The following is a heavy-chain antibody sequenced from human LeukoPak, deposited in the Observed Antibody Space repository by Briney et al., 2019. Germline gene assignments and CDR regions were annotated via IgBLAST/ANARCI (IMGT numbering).Heavy chain of an antibody. Sequence: ASVKVSCKASGGTFISYAISWVRQAPGQGLEWMGGIIPIFGTANYAQKFQGRVTITADEPTSTAYMELSSLRSEDTAVYYCARGTRNCGGDCYPLDYWGQGTLVTVSS. CDR2: IIPIFGTA. J-gene: IGHJ4*02. CDR1: GGTFISYA. D-gene: IGHD2-21*02. CDR3: ARGTRNCGGDCYPLDY. V-gene: IGHV1-69*13.